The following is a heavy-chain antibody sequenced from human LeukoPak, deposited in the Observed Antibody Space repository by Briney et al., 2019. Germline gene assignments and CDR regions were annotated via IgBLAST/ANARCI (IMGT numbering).Heavy chain of an antibody. Sequence: GGSLRLSCAASGFTFSSYAMTWVRQAPGKGLEWVSGISGSGSSTYYADSVKGRFTISRDNSKNTLYLQMNSLRAEDTAVYYCAKHWEPLNMARGDYFDYWGQGTLVTVSS. V-gene: IGHV3-23*01. CDR2: ISGSGSST. J-gene: IGHJ4*02. CDR1: GFTFSSYA. CDR3: AKHWEPLNMARGDYFDY. D-gene: IGHD3-10*01.